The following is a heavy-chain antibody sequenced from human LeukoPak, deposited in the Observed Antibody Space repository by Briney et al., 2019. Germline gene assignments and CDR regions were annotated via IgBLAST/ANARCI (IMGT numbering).Heavy chain of an antibody. CDR2: IYPGDSDT. D-gene: IGHD5-12*01. CDR3: ARLEATPL. V-gene: IGHV5-51*01. Sequence: GESLKISFQGSGYSFNTYWIAWVRQMPGKGLEWMGIIYPGDSDTRYSPSFQGQVTISADKSISTAYLQWSGLKASDTAMYYCARLEATPLWGQGTLVTVSS. J-gene: IGHJ4*02. CDR1: GYSFNTYW.